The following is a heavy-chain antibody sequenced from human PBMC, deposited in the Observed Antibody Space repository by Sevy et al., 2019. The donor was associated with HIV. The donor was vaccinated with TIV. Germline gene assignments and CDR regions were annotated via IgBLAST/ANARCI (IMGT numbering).Heavy chain of an antibody. CDR2: ISYSGST. Sequence: SETLSLACTVSGGSISGYYWSWIRQPPGKGLEWIGYISYSGSTNYNPSLKSRVTISVDTSKNEFSLKLSSVTAADTAVYYCARSRVITGTFDYWGQGTLVTISS. CDR3: ARSRVITGTFDY. J-gene: IGHJ4*02. V-gene: IGHV4-59*01. CDR1: GGSISGYY. D-gene: IGHD1-20*01.